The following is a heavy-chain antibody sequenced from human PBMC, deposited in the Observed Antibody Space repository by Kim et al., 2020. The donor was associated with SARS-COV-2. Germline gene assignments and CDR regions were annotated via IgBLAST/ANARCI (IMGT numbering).Heavy chain of an antibody. J-gene: IGHJ5*02. V-gene: IGHV4-59*13. CDR3: ARGPTYCGGDCYSYWFDP. Sequence: SETLSLTCTVSGGSISSYYWSWIRQPPGKGLEWIGYIYYSGSTNYNPSLKSRVTISVDTSKNQFSLKLSSVTAADTAVYYCARGPTYCGGDCYSYWFDPWGQGTLVTVSS. CDR2: IYYSGST. D-gene: IGHD2-21*02. CDR1: GGSISSYY.